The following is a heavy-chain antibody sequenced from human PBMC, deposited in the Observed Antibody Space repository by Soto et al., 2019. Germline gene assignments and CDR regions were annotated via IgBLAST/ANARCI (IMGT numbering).Heavy chain of an antibody. CDR1: GFTFEDYA. CDR3: AKIPYGSGSFNFDY. Sequence: GGSLRLSCAASGFTFEDYAMHWVRQAPGKGLEWVSGISWNSDSIGYADSVKGRFTISRDNGKNSLYLQMNSLRVEDTALYYCAKIPYGSGSFNFDYWGQGSLVTVSS. V-gene: IGHV3-9*01. D-gene: IGHD3-10*01. CDR2: ISWNSDSI. J-gene: IGHJ4*02.